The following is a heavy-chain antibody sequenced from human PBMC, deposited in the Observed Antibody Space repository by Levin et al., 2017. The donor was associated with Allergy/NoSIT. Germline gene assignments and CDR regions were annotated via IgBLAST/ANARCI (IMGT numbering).Heavy chain of an antibody. D-gene: IGHD5-12*01. V-gene: IGHV4-39*01. CDR3: ARHEDIVPTTGWGYFDY. CDR1: GGSISSSSYY. CDR2: IYYSGST. J-gene: IGHJ4*02. Sequence: ESLKISCTVSGGSISSSSYYWAWIRQPPGKGLEWIGSIYYSGSTYYNPSLKSRVTISVDTSKNQFSLRLSSVTAADTAVYYCARHEDIVPTTGWGYFDYWGQGTLVTVSS.